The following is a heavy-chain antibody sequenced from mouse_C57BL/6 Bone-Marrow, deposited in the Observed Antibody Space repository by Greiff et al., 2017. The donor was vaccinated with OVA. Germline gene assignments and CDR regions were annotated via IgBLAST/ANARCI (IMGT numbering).Heavy chain of an antibody. CDR1: GFTFSSYG. Sequence: EVKLQESGGDLVKPGGSLKLSCAASGFTFSSYGMSWVRQTPDKRLEWVATISSGGSYTYYPDSVKGRFTISRDNAKNTLYLQMSSLKSEDTAMYYCARHWGYGSWFAYWGQGTLVTVSA. D-gene: IGHD2-2*01. V-gene: IGHV5-6*01. CDR3: ARHWGYGSWFAY. J-gene: IGHJ3*01. CDR2: ISSGGSYT.